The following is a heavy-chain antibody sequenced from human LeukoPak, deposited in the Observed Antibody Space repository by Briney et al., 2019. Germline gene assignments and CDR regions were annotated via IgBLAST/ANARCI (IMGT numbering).Heavy chain of an antibody. CDR1: GFTFSSYG. CDR2: ISGSGGST. J-gene: IGHJ4*02. V-gene: IGHV3-23*01. CDR3: AKGSGSYYSLFDY. D-gene: IGHD3-10*01. Sequence: PGGSLRLSCAASGFTFSSYGMHWVRQAPGKGLEWVSAISGSGGSTYYADSVKGRFTISRDNSKNTLYLQMNSLRAEDTAVYYCAKGSGSYYSLFDYWGQGTLVTVSS.